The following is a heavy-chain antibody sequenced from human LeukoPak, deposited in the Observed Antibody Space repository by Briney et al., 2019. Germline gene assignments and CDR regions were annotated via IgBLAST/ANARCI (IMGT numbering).Heavy chain of an antibody. Sequence: PGGSLRLSCAASGFTFSSYSMSWVRQAPGKGLEWVSTISGSGGSTYYADSVKGRFTISRDNSKNTLYLQMNSLRAEDTAVYYCARDDKGGSSGGYWGQGTLVTVSS. CDR3: ARDDKGGSSGGY. V-gene: IGHV3-23*01. CDR2: ISGSGGST. CDR1: GFTFSSYS. J-gene: IGHJ4*02. D-gene: IGHD2-15*01.